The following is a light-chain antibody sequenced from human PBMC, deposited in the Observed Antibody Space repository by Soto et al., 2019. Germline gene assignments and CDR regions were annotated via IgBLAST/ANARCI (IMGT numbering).Light chain of an antibody. CDR3: QSYDTSLSAYVV. CDR1: SSNIGAGYD. V-gene: IGLV1-40*01. CDR2: GNN. J-gene: IGLJ2*01. Sequence: QLVLTQPPSVSGAPGQRVTISCTGSSSNIGAGYDVHWYQQLPGTAPKFLIYGNNNRPSGVPERFSGSKSGTSASLAITGLQAEDEADYYCQSYDTSLSAYVVFGGGTKLTVL.